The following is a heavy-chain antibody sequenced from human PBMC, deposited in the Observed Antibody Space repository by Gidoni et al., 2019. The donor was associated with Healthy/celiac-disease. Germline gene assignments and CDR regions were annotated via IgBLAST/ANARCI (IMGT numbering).Heavy chain of an antibody. CDR2: INPSGGST. CDR1: GYTFTSYY. Sequence: QVQLVQSGAEVKKPGASVQVSCKASGYTFTSYYMHWVRQAPGQGLEWMGIINPSGGSTSYAQKFQGRVTMTRDTSTSTVYMELSSLRSEDTAVYYCARGRTIAVAGSRGGPDVGPWGQGTLVTVSS. CDR3: ARGRTIAVAGSRGGPDVGP. V-gene: IGHV1-46*01. J-gene: IGHJ5*02. D-gene: IGHD6-19*01.